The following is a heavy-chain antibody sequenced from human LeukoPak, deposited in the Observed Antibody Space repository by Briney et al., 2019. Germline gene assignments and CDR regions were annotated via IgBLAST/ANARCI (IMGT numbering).Heavy chain of an antibody. Sequence: GESLKISCKGSGYSFNTYWIGWVRQMPGKGLGWVGIIYPGDSNTRYSPSFQGQVTISADKSISTAYLQWSSLKASDTAMYYCARQNIAVSASDYWGQGTLVTVSS. V-gene: IGHV5-51*01. CDR3: ARQNIAVSASDY. J-gene: IGHJ4*02. CDR1: GYSFNTYW. CDR2: IYPGDSNT. D-gene: IGHD6-19*01.